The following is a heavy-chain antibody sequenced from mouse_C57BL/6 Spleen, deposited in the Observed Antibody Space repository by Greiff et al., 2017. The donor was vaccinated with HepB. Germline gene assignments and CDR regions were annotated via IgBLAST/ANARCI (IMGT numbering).Heavy chain of an antibody. D-gene: IGHD1-1*01. V-gene: IGHV8-8*01. Sequence: QVTLKVSGPGILQPSQTLSLTCSFSGFSLSTFGMGVGWIRQPSGKGLEWLAHIWWDDDKYYNPALKSRLTISKDTSKNQVFLKIANVDTADTAPYYCARTDYYGSSLYFDYWGQGTTLTVSS. CDR1: GFSLSTFGMG. J-gene: IGHJ2*01. CDR3: ARTDYYGSSLYFDY. CDR2: IWWDDDK.